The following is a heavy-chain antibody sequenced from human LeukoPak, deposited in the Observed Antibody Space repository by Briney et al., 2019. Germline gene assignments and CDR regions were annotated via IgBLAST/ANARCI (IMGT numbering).Heavy chain of an antibody. Sequence: GGSLRLSCAASGFTVSTDHMSWVRQAPGKGLEWVAVSYSSGSRHYAESVKGRFTISRDNAKNSLYLQMNSLRIEDTALYYCARRNSGTYFDYWGQGTLVTV. CDR2: SYSSGSR. CDR3: ARRNSGTYFDY. D-gene: IGHD1-1*01. CDR1: GFTVSTDH. J-gene: IGHJ4*02. V-gene: IGHV3-53*01.